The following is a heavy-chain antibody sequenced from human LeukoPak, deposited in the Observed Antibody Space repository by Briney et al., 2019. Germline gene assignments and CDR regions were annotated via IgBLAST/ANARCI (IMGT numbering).Heavy chain of an antibody. D-gene: IGHD5-18*01. J-gene: IGHJ2*01. CDR1: GFTFTSYG. CDR3: AKDGGSSYGYVFDL. Sequence: QPGGSLRLSCAASGFTFTSYGMHWVRQAPGKGLEWVAVIWYDGSNKYYADSVKGRFTISRDNSKNTLYLQMNSLRAEDTAVYHCAKDGGSSYGYVFDLWGRGTLVTVSS. CDR2: IWYDGSNK. V-gene: IGHV3-33*06.